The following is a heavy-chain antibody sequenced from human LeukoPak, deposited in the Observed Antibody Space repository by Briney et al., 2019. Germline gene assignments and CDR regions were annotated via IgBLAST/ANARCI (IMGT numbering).Heavy chain of an antibody. CDR3: ARGGGYGLFDY. CDR2: IYYSGST. CDR1: GGSISSGDYY. V-gene: IGHV4-30-4*01. D-gene: IGHD5-12*01. Sequence: PSETLSLTCTVSGGSISSGDYYWSWIRQPPGKGLEWIGYIYYSGSTNYNPSLKSRVTISVDTSKNQFSLKLSSVTAADAAVYYCARGGGYGLFDYWGQGTLVTVSS. J-gene: IGHJ4*02.